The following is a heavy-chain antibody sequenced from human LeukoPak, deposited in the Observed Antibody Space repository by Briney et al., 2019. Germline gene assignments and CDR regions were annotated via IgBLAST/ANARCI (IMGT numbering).Heavy chain of an antibody. Sequence: ASVKVSCKASGYTFTSYAMHWVRQAPGQRLEWMGWINAGNGNTKYSQKFQGRVTITRDTSASTAYMELSSLRSEDTAMYYCARDQSSSSGSFDYWGQGTLVTVPS. CDR3: ARDQSSSSGSFDY. CDR1: GYTFTSYA. D-gene: IGHD6-6*01. V-gene: IGHV1-3*01. CDR2: INAGNGNT. J-gene: IGHJ4*02.